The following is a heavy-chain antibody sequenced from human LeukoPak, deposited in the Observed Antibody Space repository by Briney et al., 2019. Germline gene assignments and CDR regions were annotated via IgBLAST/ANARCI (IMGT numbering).Heavy chain of an antibody. CDR1: GGSISGYY. CDR3: ARDPPGLRYFDP. CDR2: IDDSGAT. Sequence: SETLSLTCTVSGGSISGYYWSWIRQPAGKALEWIAYIDDSGATNSNPSLKSRVTTSVDRSKNQLSLRLNPVPAADTAFYYCARDPPGLRYFDPWGQGTLVTVSS. V-gene: IGHV4-59*12. J-gene: IGHJ5*02. D-gene: IGHD3-9*01.